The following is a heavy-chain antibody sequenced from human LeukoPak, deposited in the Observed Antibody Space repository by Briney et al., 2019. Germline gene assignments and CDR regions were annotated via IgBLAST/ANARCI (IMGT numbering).Heavy chain of an antibody. J-gene: IGHJ4*02. CDR1: GFTFSSYA. Sequence: GGSLRLSCAASGFTFSSYAMSWVRQAPGKGLEWVSAISGSGGSTYYADSVKGRFTISRDNSKNTLYLQMNSLRAEDTAVYYCARDQGRAAAGASGGYWGQGTLVTVSS. CDR3: ARDQGRAAAGASGGY. D-gene: IGHD6-13*01. CDR2: ISGSGGST. V-gene: IGHV3-23*01.